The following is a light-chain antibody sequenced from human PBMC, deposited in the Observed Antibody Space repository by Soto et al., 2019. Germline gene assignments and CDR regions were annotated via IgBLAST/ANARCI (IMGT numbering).Light chain of an antibody. J-gene: IGKJ2*02. CDR3: QQYNSDSCT. Sequence: DIQMTQSPSTLSASVGDRVTITCRASQSISSWLAWYQQKPGTAPKLLISGASRLESGVPSRFSGSGSGTEFTLTINSLQPDDFATYYCQQYNSDSCTFGQGTKLVIK. CDR2: GAS. CDR1: QSISSW. V-gene: IGKV1-5*01.